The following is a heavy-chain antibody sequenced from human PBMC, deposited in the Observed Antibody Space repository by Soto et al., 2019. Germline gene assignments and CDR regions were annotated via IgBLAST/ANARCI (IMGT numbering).Heavy chain of an antibody. J-gene: IGHJ4*02. CDR2: ISYDGSNK. V-gene: IGHV3-30-3*01. CDR3: ARDLVPVVPAAYFDY. CDR1: GFTFNSYA. D-gene: IGHD2-2*01. Sequence: QVQLVESGGGVVQPGRSLRLSCAASGFTFNSYAMHWVRQAPGKGLEWVAVISYDGSNKYYADSVKGRFTISRDNSKNTLYLQMNSLRAEDTAVYYCARDLVPVVPAAYFDYWGQGTLVTVSS.